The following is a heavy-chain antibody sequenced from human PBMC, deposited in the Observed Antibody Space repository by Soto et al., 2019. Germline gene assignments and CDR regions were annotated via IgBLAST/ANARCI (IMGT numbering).Heavy chain of an antibody. CDR2: IHPADSDT. D-gene: IGHD3-22*01. CDR1: GYSFSFFW. V-gene: IGHV5-51*01. CDR3: ARLGYDSSEYPFDY. J-gene: IGHJ4*02. Sequence: SLKISCKGSGYSFSFFWIGWVRQMPGKGLEWMGVIHPADSDTTYRPSFEGQVTISADKSFSTVYLQWSSLKASDTAMYSCARLGYDSSEYPFDYWGQGTLVTVSS.